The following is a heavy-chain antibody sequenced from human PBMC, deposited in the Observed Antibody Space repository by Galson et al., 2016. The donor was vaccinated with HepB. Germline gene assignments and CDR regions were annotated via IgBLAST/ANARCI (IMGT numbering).Heavy chain of an antibody. J-gene: IGHJ6*02. CDR3: ARERGYDFWSGYYSPHKYGMDG. D-gene: IGHD3-3*01. V-gene: IGHV3-21*01. CDR1: GFTYSSYS. Sequence: SLRLSCAVSGFTYSSYSVNWVRQAPGKGLEWVSSISGSTTYRYYADSVKGRFTISRDNAKNSLFLQMNSLRAEDTAVYYCARERGYDFWSGYYSPHKYGMDGWGQGTTVTVSS. CDR2: ISGSTTYR.